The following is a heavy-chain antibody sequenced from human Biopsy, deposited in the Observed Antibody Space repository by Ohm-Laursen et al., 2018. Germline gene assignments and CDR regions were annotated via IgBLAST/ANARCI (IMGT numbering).Heavy chain of an antibody. D-gene: IGHD2-2*01. J-gene: IGHJ5*02. V-gene: IGHV4-61*01. CDR3: ARRPYTRDNWFDP. CDR1: GVSINGGRYY. CDR2: IYSSGGT. Sequence: SDTLSLTCIVSGVSINGGRYYWNWIRHHPGKGLEWIGYIYSSGGTDYNPSLKSRVTISLDTSKNQFSLTLTSVTVADTAIYYCARRPYTRDNWFDPWGQGTLVTVSS.